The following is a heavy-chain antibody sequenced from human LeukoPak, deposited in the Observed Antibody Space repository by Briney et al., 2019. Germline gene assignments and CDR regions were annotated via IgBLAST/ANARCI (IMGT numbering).Heavy chain of an antibody. CDR1: GGSFSGYY. CDR2: INHSGST. J-gene: IGHJ4*02. CDR3: AVYSGYAQFDY. V-gene: IGHV4-34*01. D-gene: IGHD5-12*01. Sequence: SETLSLTCAVYGGSFSGYYWSWIRQPPGKGLEWIGEINHSGSTNYNPSLKSRVTISVDTSKNQFSLKLSSVTAADTAVYYCAVYSGYAQFDYWGQGTLVTVSS.